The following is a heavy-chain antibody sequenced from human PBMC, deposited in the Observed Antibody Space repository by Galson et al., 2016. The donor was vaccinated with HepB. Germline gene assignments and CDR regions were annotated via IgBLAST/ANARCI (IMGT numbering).Heavy chain of an antibody. J-gene: IGHJ4*02. D-gene: IGHD3-10*01. Sequence: SLRLSCATSGFTFNDYAMHWVRQAPGKGLEWVSSISWNSDTIFYEDSVKGRFTISRDNAKYSLYLQMNSLRVEDTALYYCAKDIGPSLVRGPIDYWGQGTLVTVSS. CDR1: GFTFNDYA. V-gene: IGHV3-9*01. CDR3: AKDIGPSLVRGPIDY. CDR2: ISWNSDTI.